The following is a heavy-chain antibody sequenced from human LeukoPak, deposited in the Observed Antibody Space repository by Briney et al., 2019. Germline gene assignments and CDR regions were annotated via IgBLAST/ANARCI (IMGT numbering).Heavy chain of an antibody. Sequence: GGSLRLSCAASGFTFSSYAMSWVRQAPGKGLEWVSAISGSGGSTYYADSVKGRFTISRDNSKNTLYLQMNSLRAEDTAVYSCARALYDSSGYSSYWGQGTLVTVSS. V-gene: IGHV3-23*01. CDR3: ARALYDSSGYSSY. D-gene: IGHD3-22*01. CDR2: ISGSGGST. CDR1: GFTFSSYA. J-gene: IGHJ4*02.